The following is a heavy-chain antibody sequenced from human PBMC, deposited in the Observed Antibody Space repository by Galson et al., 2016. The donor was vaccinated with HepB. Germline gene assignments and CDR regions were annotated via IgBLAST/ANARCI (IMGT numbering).Heavy chain of an antibody. CDR1: GGSFMGYS. Sequence: LSLTCAVYGGSFMGYSWSWIRQPPGKGLEWIGEINHSGRTYYVPYLKSRLTMSLDTSRNHFSLNVTSLTAADSAMYYCARVSRYGMIPHWGQGTLVTVSS. CDR3: ARVSRYGMIPH. D-gene: IGHD3-16*02. J-gene: IGHJ4*02. CDR2: INHSGRT. V-gene: IGHV4-34*01.